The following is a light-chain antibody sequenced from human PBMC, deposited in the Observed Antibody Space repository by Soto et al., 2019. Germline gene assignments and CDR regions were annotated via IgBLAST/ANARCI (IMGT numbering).Light chain of an antibody. CDR2: EVS. Sequence: QSALTQPASVSGSPGQSITISCTGTSSDVGGYNYVSWYQQHPGKAPKLMIYEVSNRPSGVSNRFSGSKSGNTSSLTISGHHAEDEADYYCSSYTISSRLEVFGGGTKLTV. J-gene: IGLJ2*01. V-gene: IGLV2-14*01. CDR1: SSDVGGYNY. CDR3: SSYTISSRLEV.